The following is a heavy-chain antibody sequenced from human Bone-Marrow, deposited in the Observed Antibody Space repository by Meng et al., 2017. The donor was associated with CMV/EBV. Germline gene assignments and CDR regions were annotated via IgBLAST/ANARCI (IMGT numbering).Heavy chain of an antibody. D-gene: IGHD2-2*01. CDR2: IYYSGST. V-gene: IGHV4-39*07. CDR3: ARSAFEIVPAATGY. CDR1: GGSISSSSYY. J-gene: IGHJ4*02. Sequence: SETLSLTCTVSGGSISSSSYYWGWIRQPPGKGLEWIGSIYYSGSTYYNPSLKSRVTISVDTSKNQFSLKLRSVNAADTAVYYCARSAFEIVPAATGYWGQGTLVTVSS.